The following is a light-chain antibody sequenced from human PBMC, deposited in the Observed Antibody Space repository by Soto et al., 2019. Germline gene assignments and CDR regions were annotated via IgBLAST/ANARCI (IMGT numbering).Light chain of an antibody. CDR2: DAY. V-gene: IGKV3-11*01. Sequence: EIVLTQSPATLSLSPGERATLSCRASQSVSSYLAWYQQKPGQAPRLLIYDAYNRATGIQARFSGSGSGTDFTLTIRSLEPEDFAVYYCQQRLNWQVTFGQGTRLEIK. J-gene: IGKJ5*01. CDR1: QSVSSY. CDR3: QQRLNWQVT.